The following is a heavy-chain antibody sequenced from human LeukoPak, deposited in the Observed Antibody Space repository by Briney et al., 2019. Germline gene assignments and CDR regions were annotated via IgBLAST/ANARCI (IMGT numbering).Heavy chain of an antibody. V-gene: IGHV1-8*01. Sequence: GASVKVSCKASGYTFTTYDINWVRQATGQGLEWMGWLNPNSGNTGYAQKFQGRVTMTRNTSITTAYMELSSLRSEDTAVYYCARGRGSGHKENWFDPWGQGTLVTVSS. CDR3: ARGRGSGHKENWFDP. J-gene: IGHJ5*02. CDR2: LNPNSGNT. D-gene: IGHD6-19*01. CDR1: GYTFTTYD.